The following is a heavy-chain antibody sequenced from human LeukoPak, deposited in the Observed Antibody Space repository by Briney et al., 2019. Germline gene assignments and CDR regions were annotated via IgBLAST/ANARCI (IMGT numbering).Heavy chain of an antibody. D-gene: IGHD3-10*01. CDR3: ARRVQMSSASATSNTWLDP. V-gene: IGHV4-59*01. J-gene: IGHJ5*02. CDR1: GDSISTNY. CDR2: IKSNGEA. Sequence: PSETLSLTCTASGDSISTNYWNWVRQPPGKRLEWVGHIKSNGEANYNPSLNSRVTISLDSAKNEFSLRLISVTAADTAVYYCARRVQMSSASATSNTWLDPSGQGTLVSVSP.